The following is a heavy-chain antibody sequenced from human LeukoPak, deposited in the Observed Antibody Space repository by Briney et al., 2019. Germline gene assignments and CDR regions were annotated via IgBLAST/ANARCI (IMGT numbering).Heavy chain of an antibody. CDR3: ARDHYNESWFEY. V-gene: IGHV4-39*07. J-gene: IGHJ5*01. Sequence: PSETLSLTCTVSAGSVSNGPYYWGWIRQPPGKGLEWIGTFYYSGSTDYNPSLKSRVTISVDTSKNQLSLKLTSVTAADTAIYYCARDHYNESWFEYWGQGTLVTVSS. CDR2: FYYSGST. CDR1: AGSVSNGPYY. D-gene: IGHD3-10*01.